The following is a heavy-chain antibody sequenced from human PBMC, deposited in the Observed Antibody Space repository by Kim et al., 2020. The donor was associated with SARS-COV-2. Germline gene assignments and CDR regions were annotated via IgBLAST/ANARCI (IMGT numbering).Heavy chain of an antibody. V-gene: IGHV4-34*01. CDR3: ARFGADSSGYSSPYFDY. J-gene: IGHJ4*02. Sequence: LKSRVTISVDTSKNQFSLKLSSVTAADTAVYYCARFGADSSGYSSPYFDYWGQGTLVTVSS. D-gene: IGHD3-22*01.